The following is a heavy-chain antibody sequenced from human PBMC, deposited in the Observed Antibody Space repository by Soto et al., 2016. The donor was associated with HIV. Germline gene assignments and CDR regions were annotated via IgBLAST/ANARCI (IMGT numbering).Heavy chain of an antibody. D-gene: IGHD3-10*01. J-gene: IGHJ4*02. V-gene: IGHV3-73*01. CDR1: GFTFSDST. CDR3: RASMVRGNY. Sequence: EMQLVESGGGLVQPGGSLKLSCAASGFTFSDSTTHWVRQASGKGLEWVGRIRSKANSYATAYAASVKGRFTISRDDSKNTAYLQMNSLKTEDTAVYYCRASMVRGNYWGQGTLVTVSS. CDR2: IRSKANSYAT.